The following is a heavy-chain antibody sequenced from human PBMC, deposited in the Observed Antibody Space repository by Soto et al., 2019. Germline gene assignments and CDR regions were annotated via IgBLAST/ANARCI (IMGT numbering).Heavy chain of an antibody. J-gene: IGHJ6*02. V-gene: IGHV3-74*01. Sequence: QPGGSLRLSCAASGFTFSSYWMHWVRQAPGKGLVWVSRINSDGSSTSYADSVKGRFTISRDNAKNTLYLQMNSLRAEDTAVYYCARDRPMVRGVIILDYYYGMDVWSQGTTVTVSS. CDR2: INSDGSST. D-gene: IGHD3-10*01. CDR3: ARDRPMVRGVIILDYYYGMDV. CDR1: GFTFSSYW.